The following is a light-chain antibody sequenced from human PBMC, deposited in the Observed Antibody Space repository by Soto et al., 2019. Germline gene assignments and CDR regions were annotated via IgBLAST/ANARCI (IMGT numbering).Light chain of an antibody. J-gene: IGKJ1*01. CDR2: DAS. V-gene: IGKV1-5*01. Sequence: DIQMTQSPSTLSASLGDRVTITFRASQRVDRWLAWYQQKPGKAPKLLISDASTLESGVPSRFSGSGSVTEFTLAIASLQPDDFATYYCQQYKDYTYTFGQGTKVDIK. CDR3: QQYKDYTYT. CDR1: QRVDRW.